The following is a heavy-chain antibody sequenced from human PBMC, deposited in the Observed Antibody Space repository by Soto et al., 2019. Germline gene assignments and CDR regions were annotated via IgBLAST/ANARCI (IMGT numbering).Heavy chain of an antibody. D-gene: IGHD6-13*01. CDR1: GFTFSSYA. V-gene: IGHV3-23*01. CDR2: ISGSGGST. Sequence: GGSLRLSCAAPGFTFSSYAMSWVRQAPGKGLEWVSAISGSGGSTYYADSVKGRFTISRDNSKNTLYLQMNSLRAEDTAVYYCAKDYSSSWYPNWFDPWGQGTLVTVSS. J-gene: IGHJ5*02. CDR3: AKDYSSSWYPNWFDP.